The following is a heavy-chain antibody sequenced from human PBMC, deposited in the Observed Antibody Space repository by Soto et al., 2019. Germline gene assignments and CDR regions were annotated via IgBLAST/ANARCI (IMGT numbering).Heavy chain of an antibody. D-gene: IGHD3-16*01. CDR1: WDSFADLR. Sequence: GGVLKIPWSGSWDSFADLRIGRVPQMPGEGLEGVGIIYPGDCGTEYSLSFKGQGTISPVKSNSTDYVQWTSLKPSNPAKHYCARTGYSYALAGFDIWGQGTMVTVSS. V-gene: IGHV5-51*01. J-gene: IGHJ3*02. CDR2: IYPGDCGT. CDR3: ARTGYSYALAGFDI.